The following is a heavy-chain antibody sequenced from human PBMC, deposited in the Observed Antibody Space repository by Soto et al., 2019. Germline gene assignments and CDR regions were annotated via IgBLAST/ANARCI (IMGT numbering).Heavy chain of an antibody. J-gene: IGHJ6*02. V-gene: IGHV3-21*01. CDR2: ISSSSSYI. CDR1: GFTFSSYI. Sequence: PGGSLRLSCAASGFTFSSYIMNWVRQAPGKGLEWVSSISSSSSYIYYADSVKGRFTISRDNAKNSLYLQMNSLRAEDTAVYYCARDRYSSSSYYYYYYGMDVWGQGTTLTF. D-gene: IGHD6-13*01. CDR3: ARDRYSSSSYYYYYYGMDV.